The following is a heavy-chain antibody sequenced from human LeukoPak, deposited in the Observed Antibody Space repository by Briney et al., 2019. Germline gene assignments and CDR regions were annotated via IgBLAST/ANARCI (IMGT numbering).Heavy chain of an antibody. CDR2: INPNSGGT. V-gene: IGHV1-2*02. Sequence: GASVTVSCKASGYTFTGYYMHWVRQAPGQGLEWMGWINPNSGGTNYAQKFQGRVTMTRDTSISTAYMELSRLRSDDTAVYYCARDPGAAAGDNWFDPWGQGTLVTVSS. J-gene: IGHJ5*02. CDR3: ARDPGAAAGDNWFDP. D-gene: IGHD6-13*01. CDR1: GYTFTGYY.